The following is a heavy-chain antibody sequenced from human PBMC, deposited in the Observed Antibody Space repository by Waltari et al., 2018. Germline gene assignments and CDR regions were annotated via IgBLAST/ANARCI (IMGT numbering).Heavy chain of an antibody. Sequence: QVQLQESGPGLVKPSETLSLTCTVSDVSIGKYYWTWIRQSPGMGLEWIGYIYYNGYTIYNPPLQSRITISLDTSKSQFSLSLYSVTAADTAVYYCVTGSVDSRSWYEFDYWGQGTLVTV. CDR1: DVSIGKYY. D-gene: IGHD6-13*01. CDR2: IYYNGYT. CDR3: VTGSVDSRSWYEFDY. V-gene: IGHV4-59*01. J-gene: IGHJ4*02.